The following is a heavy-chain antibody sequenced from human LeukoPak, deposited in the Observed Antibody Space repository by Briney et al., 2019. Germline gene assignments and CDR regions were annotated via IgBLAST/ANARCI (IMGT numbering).Heavy chain of an antibody. CDR1: GFTFSSYE. CDR2: ISSSGSPI. J-gene: IGHJ4*02. D-gene: IGHD5-24*01. CDR3: ARENMPTIGHLDS. V-gene: IGHV3-48*03. Sequence: GGSLRLSCATSGFTFSSYEMNWVRQAPGKGLECVSYISSSGSPIYYADSVRGRFTISRDNAKNSLYLQMNSLRADDTAVYYCARENMPTIGHLDSWGQGTLVTVSS.